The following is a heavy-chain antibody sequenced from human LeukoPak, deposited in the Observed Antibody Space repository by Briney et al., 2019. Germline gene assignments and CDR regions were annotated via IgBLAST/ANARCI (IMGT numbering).Heavy chain of an antibody. V-gene: IGHV1-8*02. D-gene: IGHD6-13*01. Sequence: ASVKVSCKASGYTFTGYYMHWVRQAPGQGLEWMGWMNPNSGNTGYAQKFQGRVTMTRNTSISTAYMELSSLRSEDTAVYYCARGGSSWTSYYWGQGTLVTVSS. J-gene: IGHJ4*02. CDR2: MNPNSGNT. CDR1: GYTFTGYY. CDR3: ARGGSSWTSYY.